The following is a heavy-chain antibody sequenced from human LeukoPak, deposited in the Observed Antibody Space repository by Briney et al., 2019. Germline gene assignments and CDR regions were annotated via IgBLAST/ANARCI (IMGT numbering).Heavy chain of an antibody. D-gene: IGHD3-3*01. V-gene: IGHV4-4*02. CDR1: GGSISSSNW. CDR3: ARATIFGVVITPRGGWFDP. J-gene: IGHJ5*02. Sequence: SETLSLTCAVSGGSISSSNWWSWVRQPPGKGLEWIGEIYHSGSTYYNPSFKSRVTISVDRSKNQFSLKLRSVTAADTAVYYCARATIFGVVITPRGGWFDPWGQGTLVTVSS. CDR2: IYHSGST.